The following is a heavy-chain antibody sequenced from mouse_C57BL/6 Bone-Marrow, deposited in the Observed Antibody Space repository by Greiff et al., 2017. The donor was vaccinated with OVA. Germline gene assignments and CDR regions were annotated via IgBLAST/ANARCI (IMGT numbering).Heavy chain of an antibody. CDR3: ARSPSPYYYGSIYEDY. Sequence: QVQLQQPGAELVKPGASVKLSCKASGYTFTSYWMQWVKQRPGQGLEWIGEIDPSDSYTNYNQKFNGKATLTVDTSSSTAYMQLSSLTSEDSAVYYCARSPSPYYYGSIYEDYWGQGTTRTVSS. CDR1: GYTFTSYW. J-gene: IGHJ2*01. D-gene: IGHD1-1*01. V-gene: IGHV1-50*01. CDR2: IDPSDSYT.